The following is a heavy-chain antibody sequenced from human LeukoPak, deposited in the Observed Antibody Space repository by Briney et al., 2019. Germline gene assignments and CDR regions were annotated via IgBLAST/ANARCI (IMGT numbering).Heavy chain of an antibody. V-gene: IGHV4-4*02. J-gene: IGHJ4*02. Sequence: SSETLSLTCAVSGGSISSSNWWRWVRQPPGKGLEWIGEIYHSGSTNYNPSLKSRVTISVDKSKNQFSLKLSSVTAADTAVYYCARSRGIAASLYYFDYWGQGTLVTVSS. CDR3: ARSRGIAASLYYFDY. D-gene: IGHD6-13*01. CDR2: IYHSGST. CDR1: GGSISSSNW.